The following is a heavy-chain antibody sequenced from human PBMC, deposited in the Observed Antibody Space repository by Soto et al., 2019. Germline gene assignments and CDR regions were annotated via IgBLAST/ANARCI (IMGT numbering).Heavy chain of an antibody. V-gene: IGHV1-69*13. D-gene: IGHD2-2*02. CDR3: ARDPPRYCSSTSCYTGILPKNGMDV. J-gene: IGHJ6*02. CDR1: GGTFSSYA. Sequence: GASVKVSCKASGGTFSSYAISWVRQAPGQGLEWMGGIIPIFGTANYAQKFQGRVTITADESTSTAYMGLSSLRSEDTAVYYCARDPPRYCSSTSCYTGILPKNGMDVWGQGTTVTVSS. CDR2: IIPIFGTA.